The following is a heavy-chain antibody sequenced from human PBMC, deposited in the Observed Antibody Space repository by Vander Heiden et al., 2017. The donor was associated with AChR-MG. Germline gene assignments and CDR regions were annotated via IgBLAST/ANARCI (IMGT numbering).Heavy chain of an antibody. V-gene: IGHV3-30*18. Sequence: QVQLVESGGGVVQPGRSLRLSCGASGFTFSSYGMHWVRQAPGKGLEWVAVISYDGSNKYYADSVKGRFTISRDNSKNTLYLQMNSLRAEDTAVYYCAKLPGYGYWGQGTLVTVSS. CDR2: ISYDGSNK. D-gene: IGHD3-10*01. J-gene: IGHJ4*02. CDR3: AKLPGYGY. CDR1: GFTFSSYG.